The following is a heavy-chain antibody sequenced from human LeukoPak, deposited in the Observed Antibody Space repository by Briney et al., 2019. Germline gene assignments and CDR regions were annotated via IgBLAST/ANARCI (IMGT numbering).Heavy chain of an antibody. Sequence: ASVKVSCKVSGYTLTELSMHWVRQAPGKGLEWMGGFDPEDGETIYAQKFQGRVTMTEDTSTDTAYMELSSLRSEDTAVYYCARDLGDCTITSCINWFDPWGQGTLVTVSS. V-gene: IGHV1-24*01. CDR1: GYTLTELS. CDR2: FDPEDGET. CDR3: ARDLGDCTITSCINWFDP. D-gene: IGHD2-2*01. J-gene: IGHJ5*02.